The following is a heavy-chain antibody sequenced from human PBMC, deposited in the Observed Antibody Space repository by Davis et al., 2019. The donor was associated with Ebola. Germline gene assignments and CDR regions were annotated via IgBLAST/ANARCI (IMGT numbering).Heavy chain of an antibody. CDR2: TGASST. CDR3: ARAFYDSSGYHWFDP. J-gene: IGHJ5*02. CDR1: GFPFSSYT. D-gene: IGHD3-22*01. V-gene: IGHV3-69-1*02. Sequence: GESLKISCAASGFPFSSYTMNWVRQSPGKGLEWVTYTGASSTSYANSVKGRFTVSGDRATNSLYLQMDSLRAEDTAIYYCARAFYDSSGYHWFDPWGQGTPVTVSS.